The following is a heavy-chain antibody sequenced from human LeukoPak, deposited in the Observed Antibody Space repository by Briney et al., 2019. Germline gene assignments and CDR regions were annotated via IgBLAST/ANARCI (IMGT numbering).Heavy chain of an antibody. CDR1: GGSISSYY. CDR3: AISSIAVAGTQH. J-gene: IGHJ1*01. D-gene: IGHD6-19*01. CDR2: IYTSGST. Sequence: SETLSLTCTVSGGSISSYYWSWIRQPAGKGLEWIGRIYTSGSTNYNPSLKSRVTMSVDTSKNQFSLKLSSVTAADTAVYYCAISSIAVAGTQHWARAPWSPSPQ. V-gene: IGHV4-4*07.